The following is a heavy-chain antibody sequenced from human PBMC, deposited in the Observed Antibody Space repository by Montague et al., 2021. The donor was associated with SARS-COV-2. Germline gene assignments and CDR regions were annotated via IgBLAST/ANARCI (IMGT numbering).Heavy chain of an antibody. J-gene: IGHJ6*03. Sequence: SETLSLTCAASGGSFSGLYWSWVRQSPGKRLEWIGDVNHSESTNYNPSLKGRVTISVDRSKNQFSLRLRSVTAADTAVYYCARGRGLYYESSGGLYYMNVWGEGTTVTVSS. CDR3: ARGRGLYYESSGGLYYMNV. CDR2: VNHSEST. V-gene: IGHV4-34*01. D-gene: IGHD3-22*01. CDR1: GGSFSGLY.